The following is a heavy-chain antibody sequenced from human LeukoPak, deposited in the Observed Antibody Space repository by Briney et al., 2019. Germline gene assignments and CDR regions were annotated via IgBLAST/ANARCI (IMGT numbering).Heavy chain of an antibody. Sequence: SETLSLTCAVYGGSFSGYYWSWTRQPPGKGLEWIGEINHSGSTNYNPSLKSRVTISVDTSKNQFSLKLSSVTAADTAVYYCARHTLMTTEDYWGQGTLVTVSS. CDR3: ARHTLMTTEDY. D-gene: IGHD4-17*01. CDR1: GGSFSGYY. V-gene: IGHV4-34*01. CDR2: INHSGST. J-gene: IGHJ4*02.